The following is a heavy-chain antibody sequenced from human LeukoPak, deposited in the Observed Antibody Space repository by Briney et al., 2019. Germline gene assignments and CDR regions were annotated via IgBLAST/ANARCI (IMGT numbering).Heavy chain of an antibody. V-gene: IGHV3-21*01. CDR2: ISSSSSYI. CDR1: GFTFSSYS. J-gene: IGHJ4*02. D-gene: IGHD3-3*01. Sequence: GGSLRLSCAASGFTFSSYSMNWVRQAPGKGLEWVSSISSSSSYIYYADSVKGRFTISRDNAKNSLYLQMNSLRAEDTAAYYCARDRGLYYDFWSGYYTDDYWGQGTLVTVSS. CDR3: ARDRGLYYDFWSGYYTDDY.